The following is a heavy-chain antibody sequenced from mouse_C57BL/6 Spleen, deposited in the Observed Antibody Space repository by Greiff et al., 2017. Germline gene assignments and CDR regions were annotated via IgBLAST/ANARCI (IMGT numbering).Heavy chain of an antibody. CDR3: AKDGSSSSY. Sequence: VQLQQPGTELVKPGASVKLSCKASGYTFTSYWIPWVKQRPGQGLEWIGNINPSHGGTTYNEQFKRKATLTVDNSSSTADMQLRSLTSEDAAVYDCAKDGSSSSYWGQGTLVTVSA. CDR1: GYTFTSYW. CDR2: INPSHGGT. D-gene: IGHD1-1*01. J-gene: IGHJ3*01. V-gene: IGHV1-53*01.